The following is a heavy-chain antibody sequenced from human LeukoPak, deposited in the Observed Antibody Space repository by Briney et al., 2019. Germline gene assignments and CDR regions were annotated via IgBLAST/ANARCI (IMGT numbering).Heavy chain of an antibody. V-gene: IGHV1-18*01. D-gene: IGHD3-22*01. CDR1: GYAFTNYG. CDR3: ARDYYDSSGYAEYFQH. J-gene: IGHJ1*01. CDR2: ISAYNGNT. Sequence: ASVKVSCKASGYAFTNYGISWVRQAPGQGLEWMGWISAYNGNTNYAQKLQGRVTMTTDTSTSTAYMELRSLRSDDTAVYYCARDYYDSSGYAEYFQHWGQGTLVTVSS.